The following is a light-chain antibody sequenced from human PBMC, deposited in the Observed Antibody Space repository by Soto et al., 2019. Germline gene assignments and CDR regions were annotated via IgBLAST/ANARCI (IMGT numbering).Light chain of an antibody. V-gene: IGKV3-11*01. CDR3: QQRHMWPIT. CDR1: QSFRGL. CDR2: DAY. J-gene: IGKJ5*01. Sequence: EVVLTQAPFTLSLSPAARATLSCRASQSFRGLLAWYQQKPGQAPRLLIYDAYNRATGIPPRFSGSGSGTDFTLTISSLEPEDSAVYYCQQRHMWPITSGQGTRLEIK.